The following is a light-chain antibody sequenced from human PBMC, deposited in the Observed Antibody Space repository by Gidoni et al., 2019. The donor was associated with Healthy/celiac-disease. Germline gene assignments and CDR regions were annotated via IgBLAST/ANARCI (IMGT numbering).Light chain of an antibody. V-gene: IGKV3-11*01. CDR1: QSVSSY. Sequence: EIVLTQSPATLSLSPGERATLSCRASQSVSSYLAWYQQKPGQAPMLLIYDASNRATGIPARFSGSGSGTDFTLTISSLEPEDLAVYYCQQRSNWPPEITFGQGTRLEIK. CDR3: QQRSNWPPEIT. CDR2: DAS. J-gene: IGKJ5*01.